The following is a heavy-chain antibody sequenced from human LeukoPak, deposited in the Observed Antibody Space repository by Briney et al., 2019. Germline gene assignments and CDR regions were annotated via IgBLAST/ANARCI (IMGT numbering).Heavy chain of an antibody. Sequence: GASVKVSCKASGYTFTSYGISWVRQAPGQGLEWMGWISAYNGNTNYAQKLQGRVTMTTDTSTSTAYMELRSLRSDDTAVYYCARVHPSSGSWMDPIGVHDYWGQGTLVTVSS. CDR3: ARVHPSSGSWMDPIGVHDY. J-gene: IGHJ4*02. V-gene: IGHV1-18*01. D-gene: IGHD1-26*01. CDR1: GYTFTSYG. CDR2: ISAYNGNT.